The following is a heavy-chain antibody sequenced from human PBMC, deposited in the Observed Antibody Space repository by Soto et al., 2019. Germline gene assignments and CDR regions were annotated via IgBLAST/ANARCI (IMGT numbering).Heavy chain of an antibody. CDR2: ISTYNGDT. CDR3: AREGVAPYYYYGMDV. D-gene: IGHD5-12*01. V-gene: IGHV1-18*04. CDR1: GYTFTDYY. J-gene: IGHJ6*02. Sequence: ASVKVSCKASGYTFTDYYMHWVRQAPGQGLEWMGWISTYNGDTNYAQTFQGRVTMTTDTSTSTVHMEVRSLRSDDTAVYYCAREGVAPYYYYGMDVWGQGTPVTVSS.